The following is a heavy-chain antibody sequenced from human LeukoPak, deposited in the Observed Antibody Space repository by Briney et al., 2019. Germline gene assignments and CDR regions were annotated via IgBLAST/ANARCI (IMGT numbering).Heavy chain of an antibody. J-gene: IGHJ4*02. Sequence: SQTLSLTCTVPGGSISSGGYYWSWIRQHPGKGLEWIGYIYYSGSTYYNPSLKSRVTISVDTSKNQFSLKLSSVTAADTAVYYCARYIVGAYFDYWGQGTLVTVSS. CDR1: GGSISSGGYY. V-gene: IGHV4-31*03. CDR3: ARYIVGAYFDY. D-gene: IGHD1-26*01. CDR2: IYYSGST.